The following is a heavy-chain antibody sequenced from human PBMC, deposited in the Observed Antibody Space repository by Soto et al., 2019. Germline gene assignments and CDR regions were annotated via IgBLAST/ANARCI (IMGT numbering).Heavy chain of an antibody. J-gene: IGHJ4*02. D-gene: IGHD3-3*01. Sequence: SETLSLTCTVSGGSISDTSYYWGWIRQPPGKGLQWIGSIYYSGSTYYNPSLKSRVTISVDTSKNQFSLKLSSVTAADTAVYYCARHPHLSIYGVVTLYYFDYWGQGTLVTVSS. CDR3: ARHPHLSIYGVVTLYYFDY. V-gene: IGHV4-39*01. CDR1: GGSISDTSYY. CDR2: IYYSGST.